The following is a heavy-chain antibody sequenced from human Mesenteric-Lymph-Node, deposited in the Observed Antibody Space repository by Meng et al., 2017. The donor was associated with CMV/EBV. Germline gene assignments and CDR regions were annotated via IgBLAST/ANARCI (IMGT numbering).Heavy chain of an antibody. D-gene: IGHD2-2*01. V-gene: IGHV1-2*02. CDR3: ARGKYQLPLRFTDLDY. Sequence: ASVKVSCKASGYTFTGYYMHWVRQAPGQGLEWMGWINPNSGGTNYAQKFQGRVTMTRDTSISTAYMELSSLRSEDTAVYYCARGKYQLPLRFTDLDYWGQGTLVTVSS. CDR2: INPNSGGT. J-gene: IGHJ4*02. CDR1: GYTFTGYY.